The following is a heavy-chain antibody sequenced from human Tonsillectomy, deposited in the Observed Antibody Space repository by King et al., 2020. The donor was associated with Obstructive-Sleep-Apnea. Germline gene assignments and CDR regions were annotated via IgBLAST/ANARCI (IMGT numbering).Heavy chain of an antibody. CDR3: LKGLELVGYFEY. CDR2: ISSNGGST. CDR1: GFTFSRYA. Sequence: QLVQSGGGLVQPGGSLRLSCSASGFTFSRYAMHWVRQAPGKRLEYVSGISSNGGSTYYADSVKGRFTISRDNSKNTLYLQMSSLRAEDTAVYYCLKGLELVGYFEYWGQGTLVTVSS. D-gene: IGHD3-9*01. J-gene: IGHJ4*02. V-gene: IGHV3-64D*06.